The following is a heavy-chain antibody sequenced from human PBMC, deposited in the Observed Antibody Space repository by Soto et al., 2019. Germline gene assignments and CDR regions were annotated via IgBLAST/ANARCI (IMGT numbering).Heavy chain of an antibody. CDR1: GFTFGDYA. J-gene: IGHJ6*02. V-gene: IGHV3-49*05. D-gene: IGHD6-6*01. Sequence: KTGGSLRLSCTASGFTFGDYAMSWFRQAPGKGLEWVGFIRSKAYGGTTEYAASVKGRFTISRDDSKSIAYLQMNSLKTEDTAVYYCSSSSDYYYYGMDVWGQGTTVTVSS. CDR2: IRSKAYGGTT. CDR3: SSSSDYYYYGMDV.